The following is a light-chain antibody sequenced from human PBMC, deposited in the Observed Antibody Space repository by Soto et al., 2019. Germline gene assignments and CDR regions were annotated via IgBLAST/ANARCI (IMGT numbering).Light chain of an antibody. CDR3: QQYLSHPSCT. Sequence: DIQLTQSPSTLSASVGDRVTITCRASQTLNSWLAWYQQKPGKAPKLLIYDVYNLESGVPSRFSGSGSGTEFTLTISSLQPEDFATYYCQQYLSHPSCTFGQGTKLEI. J-gene: IGKJ2*02. V-gene: IGKV1-5*01. CDR1: QTLNSW. CDR2: DVY.